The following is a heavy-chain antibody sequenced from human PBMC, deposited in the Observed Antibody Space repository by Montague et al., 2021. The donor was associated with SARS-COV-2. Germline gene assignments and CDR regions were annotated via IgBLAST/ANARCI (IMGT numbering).Heavy chain of an antibody. CDR3: ARDPLRVEGY. CDR1: GYTFTSYG. V-gene: IGHV1-18*01. D-gene: IGHD3-3*01. J-gene: IGHJ4*02. Sequence: SVTVSCKAFGYTFTSYGIIWVRQAPGQGLEWMGWISGYNGNTNYAQKLQGRVTMTTDTSTNTAYMELRSLRSDDTAVYYCARDPLRVEGYWGQGTLVTVSS. CDR2: ISGYNGNT.